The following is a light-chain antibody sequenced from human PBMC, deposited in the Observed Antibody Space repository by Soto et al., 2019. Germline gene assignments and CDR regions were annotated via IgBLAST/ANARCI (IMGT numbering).Light chain of an antibody. Sequence: QSVLTQPPSASGTPGQRVTISCSGSSSNIGSNTVNWFQHLPGTAPKLLIYINNQRPSGVPDRFSGSKSGTSAYLAISGLQSDDEADYYCAAWDDSLNGYVFGTGTKVTAL. CDR3: AAWDDSLNGYV. CDR2: INN. V-gene: IGLV1-44*01. CDR1: SSNIGSNT. J-gene: IGLJ1*01.